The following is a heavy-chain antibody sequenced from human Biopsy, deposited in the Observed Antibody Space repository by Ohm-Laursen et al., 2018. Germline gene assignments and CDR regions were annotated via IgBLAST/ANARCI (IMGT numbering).Heavy chain of an antibody. V-gene: IGHV1-69*01. CDR2: IIPIFGTA. D-gene: IGHD1-26*01. J-gene: IGHJ4*02. CDR1: GGTFTNYA. CDR3: ARDALGGGSYRFFY. Sequence: SSVKVSCKASGGTFTNYAISWVRQAPGQGLEWMGGIIPIFGTANYAQKFQGRVTITADESTSTAYMELSSLRSDDTAVYYCARDALGGGSYRFFYWGQGALVTVSS.